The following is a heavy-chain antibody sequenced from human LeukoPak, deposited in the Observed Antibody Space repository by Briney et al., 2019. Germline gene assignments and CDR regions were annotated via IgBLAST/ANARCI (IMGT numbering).Heavy chain of an antibody. J-gene: IGHJ6*03. D-gene: IGHD1-1*01. CDR3: ARAVRGGTTNEYYYYYMDV. Sequence: GGSLRLSCAASGFTFSSYGMHWVRQAPGKGLEWVSAISGSGVNTDHADSVKGRFTISRDNAKNSLYLQMNSLRAEDTAVYYCARAVRGGTTNEYYYYYMDVWGKGTTVTISS. CDR2: ISGSGVNT. V-gene: IGHV3-21*04. CDR1: GFTFSSYG.